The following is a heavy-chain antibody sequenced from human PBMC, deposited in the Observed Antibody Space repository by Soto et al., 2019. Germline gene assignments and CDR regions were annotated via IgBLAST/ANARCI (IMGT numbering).Heavy chain of an antibody. CDR1: GGSISSYY. CDR2: IYYSGST. CDR3: ARAKFESTGWHQFDI. V-gene: IGHV4-59*12. D-gene: IGHD7-27*01. Sequence: SETLSLTCTVSGGSISSYYWSWIRQPPGKGLEWIGYIYYSGSTNYNPSLKSRVTISVDTSKNQFSLKLTSVTAADTAVYYCARAKFESTGWHQFDIWGQGTLVTVS. J-gene: IGHJ4*02.